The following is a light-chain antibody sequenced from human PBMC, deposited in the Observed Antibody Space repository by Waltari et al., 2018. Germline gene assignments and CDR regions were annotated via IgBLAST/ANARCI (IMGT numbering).Light chain of an antibody. CDR3: QSYDNSLL. CDR1: TSNIGAGYD. Sequence: QSVLTQPPSVSGAPGQRVTISCTGTTSNIGAGYDVNWYQQLPGRAPKLLIYGDNKRPSGVPDRFSASKSVTSASLVVTGLQAEDEGDYYCQSYDNSLLFGGGTKLTVL. CDR2: GDN. J-gene: IGLJ2*01. V-gene: IGLV1-40*01.